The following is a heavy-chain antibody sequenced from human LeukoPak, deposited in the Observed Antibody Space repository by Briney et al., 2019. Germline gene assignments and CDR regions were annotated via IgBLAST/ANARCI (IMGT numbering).Heavy chain of an antibody. CDR3: ARETRRAFDY. CDR2: IRYDGTYK. CDR1: GFTFTSYG. Sequence: PGGSLRLSCAASGFTFTSYGMHWVRQAPGKGLEWVAFIRYDGTYKYYADSVKGRFSISRDNSKNTLYLQMNSLRAEDTAVYYCARETRRAFDYWGQGTLVTVSS. V-gene: IGHV3-30*02. J-gene: IGHJ4*02.